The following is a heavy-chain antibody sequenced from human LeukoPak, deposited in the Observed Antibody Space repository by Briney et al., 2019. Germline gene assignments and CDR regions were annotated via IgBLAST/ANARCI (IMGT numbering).Heavy chain of an antibody. Sequence: SETLSLTCTVSGYSISSGYSWGWIRQPPGKGLGWIGSVYYSGSTYYNPSLKSRVTISVDTSKNQFSLNRISVTAADTAYYMDVWGKRTTVTGSS. CDR3: V. CDR2: VYYSGST. J-gene: IGHJ6*03. CDR1: GYSISSGYS. V-gene: IGHV4-38-2*02.